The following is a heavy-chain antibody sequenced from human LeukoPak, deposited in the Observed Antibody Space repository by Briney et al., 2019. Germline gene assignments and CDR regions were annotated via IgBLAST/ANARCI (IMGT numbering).Heavy chain of an antibody. CDR1: GFTFSSCV. V-gene: IGHV3-23*01. Sequence: PGGSLRLSCAASGFTFSSCVMSWVRQAPGKGLEWVSVITGSGDTTYYADSVKGRFTISRDNSKNTLYLQMNSLRVEDTAGYYCAKIQDWGRPSYFDYWGQGTLVTVSS. CDR3: AKIQDWGRPSYFDY. D-gene: IGHD3-16*01. J-gene: IGHJ4*02. CDR2: ITGSGDTT.